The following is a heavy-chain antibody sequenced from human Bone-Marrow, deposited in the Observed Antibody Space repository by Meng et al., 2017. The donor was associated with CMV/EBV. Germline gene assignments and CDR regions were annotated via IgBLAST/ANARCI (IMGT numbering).Heavy chain of an antibody. CDR3: ARERGKNLWIQLWGHYGMVV. V-gene: IGHV4-34*01. CDR2: INHSGST. CDR1: GFTFSDYY. J-gene: IGHJ6*02. Sequence: ESLKISCAASGFTFSDYYMSWIRQAPGKGLEWIGEINHSGSTNYNPSLKSRVTISVDTSKNQFSLKLSSVTAADTAVYYCARERGKNLWIQLWGHYGMVVWGQGTTVTVSS. D-gene: IGHD5-18*01.